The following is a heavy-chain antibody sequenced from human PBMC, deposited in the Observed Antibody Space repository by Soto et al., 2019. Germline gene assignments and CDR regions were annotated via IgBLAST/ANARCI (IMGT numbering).Heavy chain of an antibody. CDR3: ARARQYDFWSGYLYYFDY. D-gene: IGHD3-3*01. CDR1: GCSISSSSYY. CDR2: IYYSGST. J-gene: IGHJ4*02. Sequence: SETLSLTCTVSGCSISSSSYYWGWIHQPPGKGLEWIGSIYYSGSTYYNPSLKSRVTISVDTSKNQFSLKLSSVTAADTAVYYCARARQYDFWSGYLYYFDYWGQGTLVTVSS. V-gene: IGHV4-39*01.